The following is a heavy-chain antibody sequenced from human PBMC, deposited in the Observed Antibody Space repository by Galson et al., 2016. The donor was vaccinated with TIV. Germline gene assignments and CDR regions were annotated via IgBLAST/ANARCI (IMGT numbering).Heavy chain of an antibody. V-gene: IGHV1-69*01. CDR3: ARGRGIYDSSGYFPFDH. CDR2: IVPMFGTT. CDR1: GVTFSYFA. Sequence: SCKASGVTFSYFAFSWVRQAPGQGLEWMGGIVPMFGTTNYAQKFQGRVTISADESTTTAYLELSSLRSEDTAVYYCARGRGIYDSSGYFPFDHWGQGTLVTVSS. J-gene: IGHJ5*02. D-gene: IGHD3-22*01.